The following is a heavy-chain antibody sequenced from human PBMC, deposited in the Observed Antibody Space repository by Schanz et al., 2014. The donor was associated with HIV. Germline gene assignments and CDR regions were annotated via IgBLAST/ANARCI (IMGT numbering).Heavy chain of an antibody. CDR2: ISYDGSNK. D-gene: IGHD1-1*01. V-gene: IGHV3-30*18. Sequence: QVQLVESGGGVVQPGRSLRLSCAASGFTFSSYGMHWVRQAPGKGLEWVAVISYDGSNKYYADSVKGRFTISRDNSKNTVYLQMNSLRAEDTAVYYCTKEVPPDVWGQGTTVTVSS. J-gene: IGHJ6*02. CDR3: TKEVPPDV. CDR1: GFTFSSYG.